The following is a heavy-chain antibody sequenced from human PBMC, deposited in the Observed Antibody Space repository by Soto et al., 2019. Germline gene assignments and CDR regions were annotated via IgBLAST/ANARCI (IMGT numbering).Heavy chain of an antibody. Sequence: GGSLRLSCAASGFTFSSYGMHWVRQAPGKGLEWVAVISYDGSNKYYADSVKGRFTISRDNSKNTLYLQMNSLRAEDTAVYYCAKEVGCSSTSCFDAFDIWGQGTMVTVSS. D-gene: IGHD2-2*01. CDR3: AKEVGCSSTSCFDAFDI. V-gene: IGHV3-30*18. CDR1: GFTFSSYG. CDR2: ISYDGSNK. J-gene: IGHJ3*02.